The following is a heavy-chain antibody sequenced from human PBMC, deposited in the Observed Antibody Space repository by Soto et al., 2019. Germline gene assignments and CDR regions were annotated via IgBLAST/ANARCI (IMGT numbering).Heavy chain of an antibody. CDR1: GGSISSYY. V-gene: IGHV4-59*08. D-gene: IGHD6-19*01. CDR2: IYYSGST. Sequence: PSETLSLTCTVSGGSISSYYWSWIRQPPGKGLEWIGYIYYSGSTNYNPSLKSRVTISVDTSKNQFSLKLSSVTAADTAVFYCARPQLSGGWASFDYWGQGSLVTVSS. J-gene: IGHJ4*02. CDR3: ARPQLSGGWASFDY.